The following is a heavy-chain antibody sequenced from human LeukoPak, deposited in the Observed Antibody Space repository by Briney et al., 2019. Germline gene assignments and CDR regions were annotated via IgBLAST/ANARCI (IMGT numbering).Heavy chain of an antibody. CDR2: IYPGDSDT. Sequence: GESLKISCKGSGYNFNTYWIAWVRQMPGKGLEWMGVIYPGDSDTRYSPSFRGQVTISADKSINTASLQWSSLRASDTAIYYCARQAPDGDYVDYWGQGTLVTVSS. CDR3: ARQAPDGDYVDY. V-gene: IGHV5-51*01. J-gene: IGHJ4*02. CDR1: GYNFNTYW. D-gene: IGHD4-17*01.